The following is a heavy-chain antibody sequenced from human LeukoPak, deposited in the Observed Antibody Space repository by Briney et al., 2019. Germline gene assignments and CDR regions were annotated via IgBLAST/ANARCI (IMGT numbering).Heavy chain of an antibody. D-gene: IGHD4-17*01. CDR2: ISSSSSYI. J-gene: IGHJ4*02. CDR1: GFTFSSYS. CDR3: ARRDYGDSSPIDY. Sequence: GGSLRLSCAASGFTFSSYSMNWVSQAPGKGLEWVSSISSSSSYIYYADSVKGRFTISRDNAKNSLYLQMNSLRAEDTAVYYCARRDYGDSSPIDYWGQGTLVTVSS. V-gene: IGHV3-21*01.